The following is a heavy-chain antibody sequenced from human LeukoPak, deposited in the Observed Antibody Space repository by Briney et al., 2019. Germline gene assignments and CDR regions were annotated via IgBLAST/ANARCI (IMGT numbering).Heavy chain of an antibody. Sequence: PGGSLRLSCAASGFTFSGYAMSWVRQAPGKGLEWVSCISGSGGSTYYADSVKGRFTISRDNSKNTLYLQMNSLRAEDTAVYYCAKVVVHSPSGDYWGQGTLVTVSS. J-gene: IGHJ4*02. CDR3: AKVVVHSPSGDY. D-gene: IGHD2-2*01. V-gene: IGHV3-23*01. CDR1: GFTFSGYA. CDR2: ISGSGGST.